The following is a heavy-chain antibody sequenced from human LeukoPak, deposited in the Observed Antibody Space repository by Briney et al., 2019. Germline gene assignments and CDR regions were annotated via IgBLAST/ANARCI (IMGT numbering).Heavy chain of an antibody. V-gene: IGHV3-48*02. D-gene: IGHD3-22*01. Sequence: GGSLRLSCAASGFTFSSCSMNWVRQAPGKGLEWVSYISSSSSTIYYADSVKGRFTISRDNAKNSLYLQMNSLRDEDTAVYYCARDLPYYYDSSGYDNVDYWGQGTLVTVSS. J-gene: IGHJ4*02. CDR2: ISSSSSTI. CDR3: ARDLPYYYDSSGYDNVDY. CDR1: GFTFSSCS.